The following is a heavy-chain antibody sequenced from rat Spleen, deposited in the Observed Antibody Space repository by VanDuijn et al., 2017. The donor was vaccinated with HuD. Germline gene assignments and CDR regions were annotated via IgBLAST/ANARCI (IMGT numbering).Heavy chain of an antibody. V-gene: IGHV5-29*01. CDR3: TRAGYLRDWYFDF. CDR2: FSYDGFTT. CDR1: GFTFNNYG. D-gene: IGHD2-2*01. J-gene: IGHJ1*01. Sequence: DVQLVESGGGLVQPGRSLKLSCAASGFTFNNYGMAWVRQAPTKGLEWVATFSYDGFTTYYRDSVRGRFTISRDNAKSSLYLQMDSLRSEDTATYYCTRAGYLRDWYFDFWGPGTMVTVSS.